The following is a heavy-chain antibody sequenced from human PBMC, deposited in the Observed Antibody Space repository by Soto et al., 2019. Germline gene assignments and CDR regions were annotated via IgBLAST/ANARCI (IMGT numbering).Heavy chain of an antibody. CDR2: IGGSGGNT. V-gene: IGHV3-23*01. Sequence: PGGSLRLSCAASGFTFSSYAMNWVRLAPGKGLEWVSAIGGSGGNTDYTDSVKGRFTISRDNSKNTLYLQMNGLRGEDTAIYYCATDNYGMDVWGQGTTVTVSS. CDR1: GFTFSSYA. J-gene: IGHJ6*02. CDR3: ATDNYGMDV.